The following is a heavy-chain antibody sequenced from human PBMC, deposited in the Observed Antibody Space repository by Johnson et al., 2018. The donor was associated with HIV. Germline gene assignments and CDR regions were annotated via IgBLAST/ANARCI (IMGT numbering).Heavy chain of an antibody. J-gene: IGHJ3*02. CDR1: GFTFSDYY. V-gene: IGHV3-30*02. CDR3: ARGLTMIVVVDAFDI. D-gene: IGHD3-22*01. Sequence: QVQLVESGGGVVQPGRSLRLSCAASGFTFSDYYMSWIRQAPGKGLEWVAFIRYDGSNKDYADSVKGRFTISRDNSKNTLYLQMNSLRAEDTAVYCCARGLTMIVVVDAFDIWGQGTMVTVSS. CDR2: IRYDGSNK.